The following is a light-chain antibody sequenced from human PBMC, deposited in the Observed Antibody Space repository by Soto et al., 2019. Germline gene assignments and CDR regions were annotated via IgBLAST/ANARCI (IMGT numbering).Light chain of an antibody. CDR2: GAS. Sequence: EIVLTQSPGTLSLSPGERATLSCRASQSVSSSYLAWYQQKPGQAPRLLIYGASSRATGIPDRFSGSGSGKDFTLTISRLQPEDLAVDYCQQYGSLPETFGPGTKVDSK. J-gene: IGKJ3*01. CDR1: QSVSSSY. V-gene: IGKV3-20*01. CDR3: QQYGSLPET.